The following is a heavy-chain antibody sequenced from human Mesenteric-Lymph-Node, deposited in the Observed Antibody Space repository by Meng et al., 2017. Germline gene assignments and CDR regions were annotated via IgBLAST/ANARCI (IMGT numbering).Heavy chain of an antibody. J-gene: IGHJ4*02. CDR2: IYYSGST. Sequence: GSLRLSCTVPGGSISSSSYYWGWIRQPPGKGLEWIGSIYYSGSTYYNPSLKSRVTISVDTSKNQFSLKLSSVTAADTAVYYCASRYYYDSSGYYWYYFDYWGQGTLVTVSS. V-gene: IGHV4-39*07. D-gene: IGHD3-22*01. CDR3: ASRYYYDSSGYYWYYFDY. CDR1: GGSISSSSYY.